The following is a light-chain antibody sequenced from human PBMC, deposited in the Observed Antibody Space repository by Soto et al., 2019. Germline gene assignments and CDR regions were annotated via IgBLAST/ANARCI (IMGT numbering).Light chain of an antibody. J-gene: IGLJ2*01. Sequence: QSVLTQPPSVSGAPGQRVTISCTGSRSNLGANYDVHWYQHLLGTAPKLLIYLNNNRPSEVPDRFSGSKSGTAASLVITGLQAEDEAEYCCQSYDSSLSVPVFGGGTKLTVL. CDR1: RSNLGANYD. CDR2: LNN. V-gene: IGLV1-40*01. CDR3: QSYDSSLSVPV.